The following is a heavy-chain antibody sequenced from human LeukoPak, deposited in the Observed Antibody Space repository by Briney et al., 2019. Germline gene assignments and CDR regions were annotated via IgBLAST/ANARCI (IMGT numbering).Heavy chain of an antibody. CDR1: GFTFSRYW. Sequence: GGSLRLSCAASGFTFSRYWIHWVRQAPGKGLEWVSRINPDGSTTTYADSVKGRFTISRDNAKNTLYLQMNSLRAEDTAVYYCARAPSESNRGTSCYCAFDIWGQGTMVTVSS. V-gene: IGHV3-74*01. CDR2: INPDGSTT. J-gene: IGHJ3*02. CDR3: ARAPSESNRGTSCYCAFDI. D-gene: IGHD2-2*01.